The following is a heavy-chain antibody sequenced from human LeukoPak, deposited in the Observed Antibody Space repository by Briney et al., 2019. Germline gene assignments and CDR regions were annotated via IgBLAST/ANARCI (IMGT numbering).Heavy chain of an antibody. V-gene: IGHV1-2*05. Sequence: GASVKVSCKASGYGFTCYHMHWVRQAPGQGLEWMGRINPNSGGTNYAQKLQGRVTMTRDTSISTAYMELSGMRSDGTVVYYCARKGVESGVRSLGYWGQGTLVTVSA. J-gene: IGHJ4*02. CDR3: ARKGVESGVRSLGY. CDR1: GYGFTCYH. CDR2: INPNSGGT. D-gene: IGHD4-23*01.